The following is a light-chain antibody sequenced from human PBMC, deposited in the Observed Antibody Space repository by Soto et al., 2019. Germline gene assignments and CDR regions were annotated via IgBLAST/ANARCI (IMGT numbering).Light chain of an antibody. V-gene: IGKV3-20*01. CDR2: GAS. CDR1: QSVSSSY. CDR3: QLYGSSPNT. Sequence: EIVLTQSPGTLSLSPGERATLSCRASQSVSSSYLAWYQQKPGQAPRLLIYGASSRATGIPDRFSSSGSGTDFTLTISRLEPEDFAVYHCQLYGSSPNTFGQWTKLESK. J-gene: IGKJ2*01.